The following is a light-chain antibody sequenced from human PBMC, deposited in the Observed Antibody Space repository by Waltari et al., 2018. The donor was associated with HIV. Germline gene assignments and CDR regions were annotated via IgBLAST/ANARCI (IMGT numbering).Light chain of an antibody. CDR1: SSNIGTNY. CDR2: RDD. CDR3: VAWDDTLSGPV. J-gene: IGLJ2*01. Sequence: QSLLTQPPSASGTPGQRVPISCSGSSSNIGTNYVYWYQQLTGTAPKLLIYRDDQRPSGVPDRFSASKSGTSASLDISGLRSEDETDYYCVAWDDTLSGPVFGGGTKLTVL. V-gene: IGLV1-47*01.